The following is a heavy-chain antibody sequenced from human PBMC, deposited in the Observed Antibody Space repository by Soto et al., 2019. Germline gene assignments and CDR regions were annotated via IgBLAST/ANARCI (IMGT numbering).Heavy chain of an antibody. J-gene: IGHJ4*02. CDR1: GFTFTNYA. D-gene: IGHD3-22*01. V-gene: IGHV3-30-3*01. Sequence: PGGSLRLSCAASGFTFTNYAIHWVRQAPGKGLEWVAVISYDGNNKYYADSVKGRFTLSRDNSKNTLYLQMNSLRPEDTAVYYCAKERSSMIVVVIPDYWGQGTLVTVSS. CDR3: AKERSSMIVVVIPDY. CDR2: ISYDGNNK.